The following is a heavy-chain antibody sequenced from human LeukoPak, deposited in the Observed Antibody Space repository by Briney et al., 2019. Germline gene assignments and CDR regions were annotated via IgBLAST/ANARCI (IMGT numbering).Heavy chain of an antibody. D-gene: IGHD5-24*01. CDR1: GFTFSDYY. Sequence: GGSLRLSCAASGFTFSDYYMSWVRQAPGKGLEWVSYISSSGSTIYYADSVKGRFTISRDNVKNSLYLQMNSLRADDTAVYYCAKEGRSLQTYWGQGTLVTIST. J-gene: IGHJ4*02. CDR3: AKEGRSLQTY. CDR2: ISSSGSTI. V-gene: IGHV3-11*01.